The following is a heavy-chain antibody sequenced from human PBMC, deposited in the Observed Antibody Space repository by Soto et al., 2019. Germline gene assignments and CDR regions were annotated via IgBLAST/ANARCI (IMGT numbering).Heavy chain of an antibody. CDR1: GFTFSDYA. Sequence: GGSVILSCAASGFTFSDYAMGWVRQAPGKGLEWVSNINTNSFSIYYADSVRGRFTISRDNSKNTVYLQMNSLRAEDTAVYYCVKALGAATTPWDHWGQGSRVTVSS. D-gene: IGHD1-1*01. CDR2: INTNSFSI. CDR3: VKALGAATTPWDH. J-gene: IGHJ4*02. V-gene: IGHV3-23*01.